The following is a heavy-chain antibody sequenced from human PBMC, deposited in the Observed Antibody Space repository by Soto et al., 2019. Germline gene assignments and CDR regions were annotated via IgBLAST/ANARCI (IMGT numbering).Heavy chain of an antibody. V-gene: IGHV4-59*08. CDR1: GDSISSYY. D-gene: IGHD3-10*01. CDR2: IYYSGST. J-gene: IGHJ4*02. CDR3: ARGITMVRGVIFSPYFDY. Sequence: SETLSLTCTVSGDSISSYYWSWIRQPPGKGLEWIGYIYYSGSTNYNPSLKSRVTISVDTSKNQFSLKLSSVTAADTAVYYCARGITMVRGVIFSPYFDYWGQGTLVTVSS.